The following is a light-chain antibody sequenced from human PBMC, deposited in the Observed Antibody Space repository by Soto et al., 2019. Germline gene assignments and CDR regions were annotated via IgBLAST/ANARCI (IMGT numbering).Light chain of an antibody. J-gene: IGKJ4*01. CDR2: DAS. CDR1: QSVSSY. CDR3: QQRSNWPLT. Sequence: EIVLTQSPATLSLSPGDRATLSCGASQSVSSYLAWYQQKPGQAPRLLICDASNRAVGIPARFSGSASGTDFSLIISSLEPEDFAVYYCQQRSNWPLTFGGGTKVEMK. V-gene: IGKV3-11*01.